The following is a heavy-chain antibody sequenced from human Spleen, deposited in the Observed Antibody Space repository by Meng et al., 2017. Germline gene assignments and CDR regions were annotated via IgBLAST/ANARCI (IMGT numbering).Heavy chain of an antibody. Sequence: GGSLRLSCAASGFTFSDYYMSWIRQAPGKGLEWVSYISSSGSTIYYADSVKGRFTISRDNAKNSLYLQMNSLRAEDTAVYYCARDPPKVVAVAGIVNAFDIWGQGTMVTVSS. D-gene: IGHD6-19*01. CDR2: ISSSGSTI. J-gene: IGHJ3*02. V-gene: IGHV3-11*04. CDR1: GFTFSDYY. CDR3: ARDPPKVVAVAGIVNAFDI.